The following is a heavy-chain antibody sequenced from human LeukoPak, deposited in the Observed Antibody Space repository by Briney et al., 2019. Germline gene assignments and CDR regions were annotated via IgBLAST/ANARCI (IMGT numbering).Heavy chain of an antibody. J-gene: IGHJ5*02. D-gene: IGHD3-9*01. Sequence: PGGSLRLSCAASGFTFSSYGMHWVRQAPGKGLEWVAFIRYDGSNKYYADSVKGRFTISRDNSKNTLYLQMNSLRAEDTAVYYCAKPYYDILTGYSSDNWFDPWGQGTLVTVSS. CDR2: IRYDGSNK. CDR3: AKPYYDILTGYSSDNWFDP. CDR1: GFTFSSYG. V-gene: IGHV3-30*02.